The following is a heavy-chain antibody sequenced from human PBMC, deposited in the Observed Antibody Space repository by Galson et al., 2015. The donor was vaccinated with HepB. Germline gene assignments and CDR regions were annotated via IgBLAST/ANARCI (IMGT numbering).Heavy chain of an antibody. CDR1: GGSFSGYY. CDR3: ARDSGVEVPVTRHHRHHYMVV. D-gene: IGHD1-14*01. CDR2: INHSGTT. J-gene: IGHJ6*03. V-gene: IGHV4-34*01. Sequence: SETLSLTCAVYGGSFSGYYWTWVRQPPGKGLEWIGEINHSGTTHYSPSLKSRLTLLVDTSKNQFSLKFRSVTAAETAVYYCARDSGVEVPVTRHHRHHYMVVWGKGTTVTVSS.